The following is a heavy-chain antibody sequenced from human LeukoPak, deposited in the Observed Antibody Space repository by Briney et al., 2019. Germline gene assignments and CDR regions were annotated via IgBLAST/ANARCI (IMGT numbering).Heavy chain of an antibody. CDR3: ATFVPYPDSSDFYIHAFHI. D-gene: IGHD3-22*01. V-gene: IGHV1-24*01. J-gene: IGHJ3*02. CDR2: FDPGDAET. CDR1: GYSLTALS. Sequence: ASVKVSCKVSGYSLTALSMHWVRQTLGKGLEWMGAFDPGDAETIFAQNFQGRVTLIEDTSTDTAYMELASLRAEDTAVYYCATFVPYPDSSDFYIHAFHIWGRGTMVTVSS.